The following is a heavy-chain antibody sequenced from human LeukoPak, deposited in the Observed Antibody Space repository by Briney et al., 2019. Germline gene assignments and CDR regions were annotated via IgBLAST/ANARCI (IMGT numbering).Heavy chain of an antibody. J-gene: IGHJ4*02. CDR1: GFSFSIYG. D-gene: IGHD3-10*01. CDR2: ISANGINT. V-gene: IGHV3-23*01. CDR3: AKDLHGAFDY. Sequence: GGSLRLSCAASGFSFSIYGMSWVRQAPGKGLHWLSAISANGINTYYADSVKGRFTISRDNSKNTLYHHIHSLRADDTALYYCAKDLHGAFDYWGQGILVTVSS.